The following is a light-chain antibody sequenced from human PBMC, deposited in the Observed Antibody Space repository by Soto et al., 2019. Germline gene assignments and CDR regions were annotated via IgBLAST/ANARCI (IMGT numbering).Light chain of an antibody. CDR1: QSVGTN. CDR2: RAS. CDR3: QQYNNWSEYT. V-gene: IGKV3-15*01. Sequence: ETVMTQSPATLSVSPGESATLSCRASQSVGTNLAWYQQKPGQAPSLLIYRASTRATGIPTRFSGRGSGTEFTLTISSLQSEDFAVYYCQQYNNWSEYTFGQGSKLEIK. J-gene: IGKJ2*01.